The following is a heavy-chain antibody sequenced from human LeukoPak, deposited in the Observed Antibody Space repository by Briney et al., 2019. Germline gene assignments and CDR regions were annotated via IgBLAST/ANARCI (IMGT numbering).Heavy chain of an antibody. CDR3: ARELSYCSSTSCYPAYYFDY. CDR2: IYYSGST. V-gene: IGHV4-59*01. CDR1: GGSISSYY. J-gene: IGHJ4*02. Sequence: SETLSLTCTVSGGSISSYYWSWIRQPPGKGLEWIGYIYYSGSTNYNPSLKSRVTISVDTSKNQFSLKLSSVTAADTAVYYCARELSYCSSTSCYPAYYFDYWGQGTLVTVSS. D-gene: IGHD2-2*01.